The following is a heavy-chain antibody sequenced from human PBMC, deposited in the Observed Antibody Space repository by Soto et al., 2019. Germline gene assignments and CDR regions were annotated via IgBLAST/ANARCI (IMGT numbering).Heavy chain of an antibody. Sequence: GGSLRLSCAASGFTFSSYTMAWVRQAPGKGLEWVSSISGSGGSPSYADSVQGRFTISRDNPRNTLYLQMNSLRAEDTAVYYCARGLNHWVAYDAFEIWGQGTMVTVSS. CDR1: GFTFSSYT. CDR3: ARGLNHWVAYDAFEI. D-gene: IGHD3-16*01. V-gene: IGHV3-23*01. J-gene: IGHJ3*02. CDR2: ISGSGGSP.